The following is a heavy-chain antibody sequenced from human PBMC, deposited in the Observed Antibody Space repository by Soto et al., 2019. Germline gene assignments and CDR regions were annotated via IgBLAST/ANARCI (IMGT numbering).Heavy chain of an antibody. CDR1: GGSISSSSYY. J-gene: IGHJ6*02. V-gene: IGHV4-39*01. CDR2: IYYSGST. D-gene: IGHD3-10*01. Sequence: SETLSLTCTVSGGSISSSSYYWGWIRQPPGKGLEWIGSIYYSGSTYYNPSLKSRVTISVDTSKNQFSLKLSSVTAADTAVYYCASMVRERDYYYYGMDVWGQGTTVTVSS. CDR3: ASMVRERDYYYYGMDV.